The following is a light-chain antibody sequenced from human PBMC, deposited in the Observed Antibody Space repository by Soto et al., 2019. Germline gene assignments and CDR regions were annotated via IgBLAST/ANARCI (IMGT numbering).Light chain of an antibody. CDR1: QSINKW. CDR3: QHYSGDRAT. Sequence: DILLSQSPSTLSASVGDRVTISCRASQSINKWLAWYQHKPGKAPNLLIYEVSTLHSGVPSRFSGSGSGTEFTLTISSLRPDDFAAYYCQHYSGDRATFGQGTKVAIK. V-gene: IGKV1-5*03. J-gene: IGKJ1*01. CDR2: EVS.